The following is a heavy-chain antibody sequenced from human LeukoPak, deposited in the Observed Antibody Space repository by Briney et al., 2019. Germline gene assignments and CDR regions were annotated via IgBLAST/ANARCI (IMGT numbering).Heavy chain of an antibody. CDR3: AREEI. V-gene: IGHV3-7*01. J-gene: IGHJ4*02. Sequence: PGGSLSLSCVASGFTLSVYWMSWVRQAPGKGLEWVASINQDGTEKYYVDSVKGRFTISRDNAKNSLYLQMNSLRAEDTAVYYCAREEIWGQGTLVTVSS. CDR1: GFTLSVYW. CDR2: INQDGTEK.